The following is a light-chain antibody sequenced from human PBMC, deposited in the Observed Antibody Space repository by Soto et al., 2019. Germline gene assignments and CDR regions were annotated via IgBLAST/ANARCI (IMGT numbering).Light chain of an antibody. J-gene: IGKJ4*01. CDR2: GAS. V-gene: IGKV3-15*01. CDR1: QDIRSS. CDR3: QQDSSWPLT. Sequence: EIVMTPSPATLSASPGERVTLSCRASQDIRSSLAWYQQKPGQAPRLLIYGASIRATGVPATFSGSGSGTEFTLSIISLQSEHLGVYYCQQDSSWPLTFGGGTKVEIK.